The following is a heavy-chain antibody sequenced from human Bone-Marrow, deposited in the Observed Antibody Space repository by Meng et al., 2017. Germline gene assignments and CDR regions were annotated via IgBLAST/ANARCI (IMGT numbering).Heavy chain of an antibody. CDR2: ISSDGGIT. CDR3: VRDRNSDY. Sequence: GESLKITCAASGFPFRSYDMHWVRQAPGKGLEYFSDISSDGGITYYANAVKGRFTISRDNSKNTLYLEMGSLRADNMDVSYCVRDRNSDYWGHGTLVTVSS. V-gene: IGHV3-64*01. D-gene: IGHD5-24*01. J-gene: IGHJ4*01. CDR1: GFPFRSYD.